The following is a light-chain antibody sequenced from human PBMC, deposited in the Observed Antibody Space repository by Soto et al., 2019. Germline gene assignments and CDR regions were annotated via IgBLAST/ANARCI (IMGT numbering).Light chain of an antibody. CDR2: GAS. J-gene: IGKJ4*01. CDR3: QQNNKWPPVT. V-gene: IGKV3-15*01. CDR1: QTISTD. Sequence: EVVMTQSPATVSVFPGEGVTLSCRASQTISTDLAWYQQKPGQAPRLLIYGASTRATGVPDGFSGGGSGTEFTLTISSLQSEDFAFYYCQQNNKWPPVTFGGGTKVDIK.